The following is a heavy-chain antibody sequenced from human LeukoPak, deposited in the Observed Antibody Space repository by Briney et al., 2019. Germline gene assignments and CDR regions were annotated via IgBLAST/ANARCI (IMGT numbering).Heavy chain of an antibody. CDR1: GGSISSGGYY. CDR2: IYHSGST. J-gene: IGHJ5*02. D-gene: IGHD3-10*01. Sequence: SETRSLTCTVSGGSISSGGYYWSWIRQPPGKGLEWIGYIYHSGSTYYNPSLKSRVTISVDRSKNQFSLHLTSVTAADTAIYYCAKSHRGMEQPWGQGILVTVSS. V-gene: IGHV4-30-2*02. CDR3: AKSHRGMEQP.